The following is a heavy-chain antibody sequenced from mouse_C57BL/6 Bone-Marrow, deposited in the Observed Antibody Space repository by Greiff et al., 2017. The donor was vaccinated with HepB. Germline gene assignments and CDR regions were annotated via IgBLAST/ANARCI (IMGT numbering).Heavy chain of an antibody. CDR1: GYTFTSYW. J-gene: IGHJ2*01. V-gene: IGHV1-69*01. CDR3: ALLYYGSSYGY. D-gene: IGHD1-1*01. Sequence: QVQLQQPGAELVMPGASVKLSCKASGYTFTSYWMHWVKQRPGQGLEWIGEIDPSDSYTNYNQKFKGKSTLTVDKSSSTAYMQLSSLTSEDSAVYYCALLYYGSSYGYWGQGTTLTVSS. CDR2: IDPSDSYT.